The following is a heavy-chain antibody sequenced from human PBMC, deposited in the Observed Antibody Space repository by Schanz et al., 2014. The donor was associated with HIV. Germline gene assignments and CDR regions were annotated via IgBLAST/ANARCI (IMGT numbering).Heavy chain of an antibody. V-gene: IGHV1-69*06. CDR3: ARAAFSSEYYYGMDV. D-gene: IGHD3-3*02. CDR2: IIPMFGTT. Sequence: QEQLVQSGAAVRKPGTSVRVSCMVPGDTFKSHGFGWVRQAPGQGPEWMGGIIPMFGTTKYPQRLQGRVTIIADKSTTTAYMELSNLRSADTAVYFCARAAFSSEYYYGMDVWGQGTTVTVSS. J-gene: IGHJ6*02. CDR1: GDTFKSHG.